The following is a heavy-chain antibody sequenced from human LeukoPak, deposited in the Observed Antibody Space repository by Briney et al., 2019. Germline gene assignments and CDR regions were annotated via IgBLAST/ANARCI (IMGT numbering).Heavy chain of an antibody. CDR2: ISTTGSSI. CDR3: ARVQRGIAVALDY. D-gene: IGHD6-19*01. J-gene: IGHJ4*02. V-gene: IGHV3-48*03. Sequence: GGSLRLSCAASGFTFSSYEMNWVRRAPGKGLEWVSYISTTGSSIYYADSVKGRFTISRDNVKNLLYLQMNSLRAEDTAVYYCARVQRGIAVALDYWGQGTLATVSS. CDR1: GFTFSSYE.